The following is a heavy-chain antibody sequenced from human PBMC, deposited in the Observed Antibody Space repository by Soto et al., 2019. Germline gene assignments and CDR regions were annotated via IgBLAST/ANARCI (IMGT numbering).Heavy chain of an antibody. CDR2: INPSGGGT. D-gene: IGHD1-26*01. Sequence: ASVKVSCKASGYTFTSYYMHWVRQAPGQGLEWMGRINPSGGGTSYAQKFQGRVTMTRDTSTSTVYMQLSSLTSEDTAVYYCARDDSGFSGSHYIDYFNYWGQGALVTVSS. CDR1: GYTFTSYY. V-gene: IGHV1-46*01. J-gene: IGHJ4*02. CDR3: ARDDSGFSGSHYIDYFNY.